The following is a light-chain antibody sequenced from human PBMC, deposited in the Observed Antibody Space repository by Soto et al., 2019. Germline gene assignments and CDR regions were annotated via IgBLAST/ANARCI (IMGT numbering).Light chain of an antibody. CDR3: QQRSKWPPIT. CDR2: DAS. V-gene: IGKV3-11*01. Sequence: EIVLTQSPVTLSLSPGERATLSCRASQSVSSYLAWYQQKPGQAPRLLIYDASNRATGIPARFSGGGSGTDFTLTIDNLEPEDFAIYYCQQRSKWPPITFDQGTRLEIK. CDR1: QSVSSY. J-gene: IGKJ5*01.